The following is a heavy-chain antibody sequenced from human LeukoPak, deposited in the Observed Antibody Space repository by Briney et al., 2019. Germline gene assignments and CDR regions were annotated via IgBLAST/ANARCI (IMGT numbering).Heavy chain of an antibody. CDR3: AKETYYYDSSGYYSMSAFDI. CDR1: GFTFSSYA. Sequence: GGSLRLSCAASGFTFSSYAMHWVRQAPGKGLEWVAVISYDGSNKYYADSVKGRFTISRDNSKNTLYLQMNSLRAEDTAVYYCAKETYYYDSSGYYSMSAFDIWGQGTMVTVSS. J-gene: IGHJ3*02. CDR2: ISYDGSNK. D-gene: IGHD3-22*01. V-gene: IGHV3-30-3*01.